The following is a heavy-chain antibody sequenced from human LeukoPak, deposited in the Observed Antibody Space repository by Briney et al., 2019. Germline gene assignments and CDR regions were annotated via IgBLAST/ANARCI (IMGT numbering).Heavy chain of an antibody. V-gene: IGHV1-18*01. CDR1: GYTFTSYG. D-gene: IGHD2-2*01. Sequence: ASVKVSCKASGYTFTSYGISWVRQAPGQRLEWMGWISAYNGNTNYAQKLQGRVTMTTDTSTSTAYMELRSLRSDDTAVYYCARDQGLGTSRYYYYYYMDVWGKGTTVTVSS. CDR2: ISAYNGNT. CDR3: ARDQGLGTSRYYYYYYMDV. J-gene: IGHJ6*03.